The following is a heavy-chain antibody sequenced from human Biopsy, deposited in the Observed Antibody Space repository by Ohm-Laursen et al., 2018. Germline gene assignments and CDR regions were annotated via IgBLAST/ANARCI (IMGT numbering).Heavy chain of an antibody. J-gene: IGHJ6*02. D-gene: IGHD5-18*01. CDR2: IFYDGSNT. V-gene: IGHV3-30*18. CDR1: GFTFNNYG. CDR3: AKDRYNYTPIGGFSMDV. Sequence: SLRLSCAASGFTFNNYGMQWVRQAPGKGMAWVAFIFYDGSNTYYADSVKGRFTISRDNSRDTLYLQMSSLRAEDTAVYYCAKDRYNYTPIGGFSMDVWGQGTTVTVSS.